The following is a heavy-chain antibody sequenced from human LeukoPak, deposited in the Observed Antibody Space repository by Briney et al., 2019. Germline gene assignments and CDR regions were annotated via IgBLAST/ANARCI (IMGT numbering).Heavy chain of an antibody. J-gene: IGHJ4*02. V-gene: IGHV3-48*03. CDR1: GFTFSSYE. CDR3: AREFPSDGRRGYFDY. CDR2: ISSSGSTT. Sequence: GGSLRLSCAASGFTFSSYEMNWVRQAPGKGLEWVSYISSSGSTTYYADSVKGRFTISRDNAKNSLYLQMNSLRAEDTAVYYCAREFPSDGRRGYFDYWGQGTLVTVSS. D-gene: IGHD1-14*01.